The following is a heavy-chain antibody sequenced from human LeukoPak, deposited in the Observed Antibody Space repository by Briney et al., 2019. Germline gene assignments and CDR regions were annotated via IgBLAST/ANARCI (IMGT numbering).Heavy chain of an antibody. CDR3: AKDNPNWGSFDT. Sequence: PGGSLRLSCAASGFTFSSYAMHWVRQAPGKGLEWVAVISYDGSSKYYADSVKGRFTISRDNSNNSLYLQMNSLRPGDTALYYCAKDNPNWGSFDTWGQGTMVTVSS. D-gene: IGHD3-16*01. V-gene: IGHV3-30-3*01. CDR1: GFTFSSYA. CDR2: ISYDGSSK. J-gene: IGHJ3*02.